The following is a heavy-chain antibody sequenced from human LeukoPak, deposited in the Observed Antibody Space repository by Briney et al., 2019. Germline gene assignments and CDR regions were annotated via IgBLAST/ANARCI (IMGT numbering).Heavy chain of an antibody. CDR2: IYYSGST. CDR1: GGSFSGYY. D-gene: IGHD4-17*01. CDR3: ARGGGLTTVTYDY. J-gene: IGHJ4*02. Sequence: PSETLSLTCAVYGGSFSGYYWSWIRQPPGKGLEWIGYIYYSGSTNYNPSLKSRVTISVDTSKNQFSLKLSSVTAADTAVYYCARGGGLTTVTYDYWGQGTLVTVSS. V-gene: IGHV4-59*12.